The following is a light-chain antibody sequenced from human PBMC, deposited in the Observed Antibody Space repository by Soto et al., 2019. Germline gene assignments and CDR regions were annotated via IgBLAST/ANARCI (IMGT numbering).Light chain of an antibody. V-gene: IGKV1-12*01. CDR1: QDINSW. J-gene: IGKJ4*01. Sequence: DIQMTQSPSSVSASVGDRVTITCRASQDINSWLTWYQQKPGKAPKVLIYIASRLQPGVPSRFSGRGSGTDFSLTISNLQPEDFATYFCQQSKSFPLTVGGGTNVEIK. CDR3: QQSKSFPLT. CDR2: IAS.